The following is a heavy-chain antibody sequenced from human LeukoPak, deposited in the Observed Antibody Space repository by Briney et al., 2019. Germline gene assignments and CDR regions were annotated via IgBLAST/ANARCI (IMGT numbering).Heavy chain of an antibody. Sequence: GGSLRLSCAASGFTFSTYAMTWARQAPGKGLEWVSVLYGGGSTYYIDSVKGRFTISRDDSKNTLYLQMNSLRADDTAVYYCARCWGSGYFSLDYWGQGTLVGVSS. D-gene: IGHD5-12*01. J-gene: IGHJ4*02. CDR2: LYGGGST. V-gene: IGHV3-53*01. CDR3: ARCWGSGYFSLDY. CDR1: GFTFSTYA.